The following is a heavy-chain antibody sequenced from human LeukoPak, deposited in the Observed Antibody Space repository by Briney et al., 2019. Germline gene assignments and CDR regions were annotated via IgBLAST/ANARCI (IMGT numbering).Heavy chain of an antibody. Sequence: GGSLRLSCAASGFSFSHYSMNWVRQAPGKGLEWVSSIGTSSGNTNYGDSVKGRFTISRDNMKNSVHLQMNSLRAEDTAVYYCAKGKSIAAPSGFDYWGQGTLVTVSS. CDR3: AKGKSIAAPSGFDY. CDR1: GFSFSHYS. CDR2: IGTSSGNT. J-gene: IGHJ4*02. V-gene: IGHV3-21*01. D-gene: IGHD6-6*01.